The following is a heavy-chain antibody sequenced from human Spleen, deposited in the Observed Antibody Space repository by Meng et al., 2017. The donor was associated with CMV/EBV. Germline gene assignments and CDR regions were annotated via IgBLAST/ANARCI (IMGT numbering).Heavy chain of an antibody. Sequence: ETLSLTCTVSGGSVSSGSNYMSWVRQAPGKGLEWVSVIYTGGSTYYADSVKGRFTISRDNSKNTLYLQMNSLRADDTAVYYCAGHCGGDCYLFFEYWGQGTLVTVSS. CDR2: IYTGGST. CDR1: GGSVSSGSNY. J-gene: IGHJ4*02. CDR3: AGHCGGDCYLFFEY. D-gene: IGHD2-21*01. V-gene: IGHV3-53*01.